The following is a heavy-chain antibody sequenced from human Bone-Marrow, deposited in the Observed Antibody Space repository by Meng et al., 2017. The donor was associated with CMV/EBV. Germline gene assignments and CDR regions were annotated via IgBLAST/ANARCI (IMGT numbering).Heavy chain of an antibody. D-gene: IGHD3-10*01. CDR1: GFTFSSYG. J-gene: IGHJ4*02. V-gene: IGHV3-33*06. Sequence: GESLKISCAASGFTFSSYGMHWVRQAPGKGLEWVAVIWYDGSNKYYADSVKGRFTISRDNSKNTLYLQMNSLRAEDTAVYYCAKGSGYYYGSGSYLDYWGQGTLVTVSS. CDR2: IWYDGSNK. CDR3: AKGSGYYYGSGSYLDY.